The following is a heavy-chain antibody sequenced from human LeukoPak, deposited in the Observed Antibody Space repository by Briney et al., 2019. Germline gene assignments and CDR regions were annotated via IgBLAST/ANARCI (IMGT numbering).Heavy chain of an antibody. CDR1: GGSFSGYY. CDR3: ARAYYYYYMDV. CDR2: VNHSGST. Sequence: SETLSLTCAVYGGSFSGYYWSWIRQPPGKGLEWIGEVNHSGSTNYNPSLKSRVTISVDTSKNQFSLKLSSVTAADTAVCYCARAYYYYYMDVWGKGTTVTVSS. J-gene: IGHJ6*03. V-gene: IGHV4-34*01.